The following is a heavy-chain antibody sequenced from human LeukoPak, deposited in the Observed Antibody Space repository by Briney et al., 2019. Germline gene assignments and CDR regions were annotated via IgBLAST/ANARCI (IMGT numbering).Heavy chain of an antibody. CDR3: ARDRRAFYAFDI. D-gene: IGHD3-3*02. CDR1: GYTFSGYY. J-gene: IGHJ3*02. Sequence: GASVKVSCKASGYTFSGYYMHWVRQAPGQGLEWMGQINPNSGGTNYAQKFQGRVTMTRDTSISTAYMELSRLRSDDTAVYYCARDRRAFYAFDIWGQGTMVTVSS. V-gene: IGHV1-2*06. CDR2: INPNSGGT.